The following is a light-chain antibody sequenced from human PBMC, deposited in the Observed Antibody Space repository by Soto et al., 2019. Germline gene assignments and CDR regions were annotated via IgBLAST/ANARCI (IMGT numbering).Light chain of an antibody. V-gene: IGKV3-20*01. CDR3: QQYVTTPRT. J-gene: IGKJ1*01. Sequence: EIVLTQSPGILSLSPGARATLSCRASQTVAYTSLAWYQQGPGQAPRLLIYGTSTRATGTPDRFIGSGSGTAFTLTISRLEPEDFAVYYCQQYVTTPRTFGQGTKVE. CDR1: QTVAYTS. CDR2: GTS.